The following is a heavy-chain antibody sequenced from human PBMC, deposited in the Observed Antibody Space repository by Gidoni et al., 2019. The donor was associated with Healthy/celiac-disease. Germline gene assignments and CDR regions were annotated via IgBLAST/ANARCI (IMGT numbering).Heavy chain of an antibody. CDR3: ARDSGSYYGMDV. J-gene: IGHJ6*02. CDR1: GDSFSSGSYY. V-gene: IGHV4-61*02. D-gene: IGHD1-26*01. Sequence: QVQLQESGPGLVKPSQTLSLTCTVSGDSFSSGSYYWSWVRQPAGKGLEWIGRIYTSGSTYYNPSLKSRVTISVDTSRNQFSLKLTSVTAADTAVYYCARDSGSYYGMDVWGQGTTVTVSS. CDR2: IYTSGST.